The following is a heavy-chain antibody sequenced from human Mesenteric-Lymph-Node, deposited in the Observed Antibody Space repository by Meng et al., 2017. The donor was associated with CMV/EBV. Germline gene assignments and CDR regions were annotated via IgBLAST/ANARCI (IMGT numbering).Heavy chain of an antibody. CDR3: ARQKIDFWSGPYYYYYYGMDV. Sequence: GESLKISCAASGFTFSSYAMHWVRQAPGKGLEWVAVISYDGSNKYYADSVKGRFTISRDNSKNTLYLQMNSLRAEDTAVYYCARQKIDFWSGPYYYYYYGMDVWGQGTTVTVSS. CDR1: GFTFSSYA. CDR2: ISYDGSNK. D-gene: IGHD3-3*01. V-gene: IGHV3-30*04. J-gene: IGHJ6*02.